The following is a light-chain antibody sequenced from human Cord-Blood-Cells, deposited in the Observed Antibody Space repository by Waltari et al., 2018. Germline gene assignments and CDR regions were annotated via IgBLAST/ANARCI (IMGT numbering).Light chain of an antibody. CDR2: QDS. CDR3: QAWDSSTVV. CDR1: KLGDKY. Sequence: LTQPPSVSVSPGQTASITCSGDKLGDKYACWYQQKPGQSPVLVIYQDSKRPSGIPERFSGANAGNTATLTISGTQAMDEADYYCQAWDSSTVVFGGGTKLTVL. J-gene: IGLJ2*01. V-gene: IGLV3-1*01.